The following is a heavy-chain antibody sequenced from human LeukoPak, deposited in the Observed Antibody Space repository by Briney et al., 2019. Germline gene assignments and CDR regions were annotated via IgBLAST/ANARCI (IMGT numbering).Heavy chain of an antibody. Sequence: ASVKVSCKASGYTFTGYYIHWVRQAPGQGLEWMGWISAYNGNTNYAQKLQGRVTMTTDTSTSTAYMELRSLRSDDTAVYYCARDQGYYDFWSGYFFRCWFDPWGQGTLVTVSS. V-gene: IGHV1-18*04. CDR1: GYTFTGYY. D-gene: IGHD3-3*01. J-gene: IGHJ5*02. CDR3: ARDQGYYDFWSGYFFRCWFDP. CDR2: ISAYNGNT.